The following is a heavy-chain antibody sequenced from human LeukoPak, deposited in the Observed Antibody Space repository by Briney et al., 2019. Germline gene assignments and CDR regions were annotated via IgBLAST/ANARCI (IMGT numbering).Heavy chain of an antibody. V-gene: IGHV3-30*02. J-gene: IGHJ4*02. Sequence: PGGSLRLSCAAPGFTFSSYGMHWVRQAPGKGLEWVAFIRYDGSNKYYADSVKGRFTISRDNSKNTLYLQMNSLRAGDTAVYYCAKLVLRYFDWLMDYWGQGTLVTVSS. CDR1: GFTFSSYG. D-gene: IGHD3-9*01. CDR2: IRYDGSNK. CDR3: AKLVLRYFDWLMDY.